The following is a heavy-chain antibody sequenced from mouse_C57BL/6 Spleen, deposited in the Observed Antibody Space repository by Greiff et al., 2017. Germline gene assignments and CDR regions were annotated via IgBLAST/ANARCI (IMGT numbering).Heavy chain of an antibody. J-gene: IGHJ2*01. V-gene: IGHV1-50*01. Sequence: VQLQQPGAELVKPGASVKLSCKASGYTFTSYWMQWVKQRPGQGLEWIGEIDPSDSYTNYNQKFKGKATLTVDTSSSTAYMQLSSLTSEDSAVYYCARRDGWTYFDYWGQGTTLTVSS. CDR2: IDPSDSYT. CDR3: ARRDGWTYFDY. D-gene: IGHD2-3*01. CDR1: GYTFTSYW.